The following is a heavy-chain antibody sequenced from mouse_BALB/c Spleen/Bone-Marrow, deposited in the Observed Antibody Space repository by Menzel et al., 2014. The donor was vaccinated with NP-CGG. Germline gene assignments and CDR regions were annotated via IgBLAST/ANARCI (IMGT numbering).Heavy chain of an antibody. V-gene: IGHV5-9-1*01. CDR2: TSRGGSYI. J-gene: IGHJ1*01. D-gene: IGHD2-1*01. Sequence: DVKLVESGGGLVKPGGSLKLSCAASGFTFSTYAMSWVRQTPEKRLEWVATTSRGGSYIYYPDSVKGRFTISRDNAKNTLYLQMSSLGSEDTAIYYCARRYGNYGNFDVWGAGTTVTVSS. CDR1: GFTFSTYA. CDR3: ARRYGNYGNFDV.